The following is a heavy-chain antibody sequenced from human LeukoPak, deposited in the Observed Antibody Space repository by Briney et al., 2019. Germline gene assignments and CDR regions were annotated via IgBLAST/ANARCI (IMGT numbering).Heavy chain of an antibody. J-gene: IGHJ5*02. CDR2: ISGSGGST. CDR1: GFTFSSYA. D-gene: IGHD6-13*01. CDR3: APGGIAAAGGGWFDP. V-gene: IGHV3-23*01. Sequence: GGSLRLSWAASGFTFSSYAMSWVRQAPGKGLEWVSAISGSGGSTYYADSVKGRFTISRDNSKNTLYLQMNSLRAEDTAVYYCAPGGIAAAGGGWFDPWGQGTLVTVSS.